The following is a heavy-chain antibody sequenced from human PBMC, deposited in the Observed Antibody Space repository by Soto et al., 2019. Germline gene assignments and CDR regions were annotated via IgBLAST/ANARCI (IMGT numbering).Heavy chain of an antibody. J-gene: IGHJ4*02. D-gene: IGHD1-7*01. CDR2: IIPILGIA. V-gene: IGHV1-69*02. Sequence: ASVKVSCKASGGTFSSYTISWVRQAPGQGLEWMGRIIPILGIANYAQKFQGRVTITADKSTGTAYMELSSLRSEDTAVYYCARTYNWNYVIDYWGQGTLVTVSS. CDR3: ARTYNWNYVIDY. CDR1: GGTFSSYT.